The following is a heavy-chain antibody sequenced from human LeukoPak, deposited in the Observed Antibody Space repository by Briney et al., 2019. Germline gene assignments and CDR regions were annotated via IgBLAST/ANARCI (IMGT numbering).Heavy chain of an antibody. CDR2: IHYSGGI. Sequence: SETLSLTCTVSGGSIRSDYWSWIRQPPGKGLEYIGYIHYSGGINYNPSLKSRVTISVDKSKNQFSLKLSSVTAADTAAYYCAREKASGYYYYYYMDVWGKGTTVTVSS. D-gene: IGHD1-1*01. CDR1: GGSIRSDY. CDR3: AREKASGYYYYYYMDV. J-gene: IGHJ6*03. V-gene: IGHV4-59*12.